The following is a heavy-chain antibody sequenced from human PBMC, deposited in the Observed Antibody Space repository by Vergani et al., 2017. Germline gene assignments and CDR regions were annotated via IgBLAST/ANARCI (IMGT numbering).Heavy chain of an antibody. CDR1: GFTFTSSA. J-gene: IGHJ4*02. CDR3: AADPSGGQQLTNFDY. Sequence: QMQLVQSGPEVKKPGTSVKVSCKASGFTFTSSAMQWVRQARGQRLEWIGWIVVGSGNTNYAQKFQERVTITRDMSTSTAYMELSSLRYEDTAVYYCAADPSGGQQLTNFDYWGQGTLVTVSS. V-gene: IGHV1-58*02. D-gene: IGHD6-13*01. CDR2: IVVGSGNT.